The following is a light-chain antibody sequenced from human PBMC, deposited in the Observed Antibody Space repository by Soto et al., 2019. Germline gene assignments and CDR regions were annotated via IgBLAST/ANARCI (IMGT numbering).Light chain of an antibody. CDR1: QSVSSSC. CDR3: QQYGSSPPNT. Sequence: EIVLTQSPGTLSLSPGERATLSCRASQSVSSSCLAWYQQKPGQAPRLLIYGASSRATGIPDRFSGSGPGTDFTLTISRLEPEDFAVYYCQQYGSSPPNTFGQGTRLEIK. J-gene: IGKJ5*01. V-gene: IGKV3-20*01. CDR2: GAS.